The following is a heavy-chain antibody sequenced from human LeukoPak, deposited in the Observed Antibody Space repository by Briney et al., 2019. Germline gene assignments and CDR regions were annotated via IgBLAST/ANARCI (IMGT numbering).Heavy chain of an antibody. CDR1: GFTFSSYW. CDR2: IKQDGSEK. D-gene: IGHD6-19*01. CDR3: ARSSSGWSSYYMDV. J-gene: IGHJ6*03. Sequence: GGSLRLSCAASGFTFSSYWMSWVRQAPGKGLEWVANIKQDGSEKYYVDSVKGRFTISRDNAKNSLYQQMNSLRAEDTAVYYCARSSSGWSSYYMDVWDKGTMVTVSS. V-gene: IGHV3-7*01.